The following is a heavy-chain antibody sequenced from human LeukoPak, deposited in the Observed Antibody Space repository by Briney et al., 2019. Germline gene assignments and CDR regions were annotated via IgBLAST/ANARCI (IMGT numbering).Heavy chain of an antibody. V-gene: IGHV4-4*07. D-gene: IGHD2-15*01. CDR1: GGSISSYY. CDR3: ASAVIEMVATTDLGRHQKYDMDV. Sequence: PSETLSLTCTVSGGSISSYYWSWIRQPAGKGLEWIGRIYTSGSTNYNPSLKSRVTISVDKSKNQFSLKLSSVTAADTAVYYCASAVIEMVATTDLGRHQKYDMDVWGKGTTVTVSS. J-gene: IGHJ6*03. CDR2: IYTSGST.